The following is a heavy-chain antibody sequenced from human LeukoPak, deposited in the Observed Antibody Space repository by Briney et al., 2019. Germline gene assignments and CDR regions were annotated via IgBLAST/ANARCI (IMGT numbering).Heavy chain of an antibody. CDR3: ASLPYDSSGYLLFDY. V-gene: IGHV4-59*01. J-gene: IGHJ4*02. CDR2: IYYSGST. Sequence: SETLSLTCIVSGGSISSYYWSWIRQPPGKGLEWIGYIYYSGSTNYNPSLKSRVTISVDTSKNQFSLKLSSVTAADTAVYYCASLPYDSSGYLLFDYWGQGTLVTVSS. CDR1: GGSISSYY. D-gene: IGHD3-22*01.